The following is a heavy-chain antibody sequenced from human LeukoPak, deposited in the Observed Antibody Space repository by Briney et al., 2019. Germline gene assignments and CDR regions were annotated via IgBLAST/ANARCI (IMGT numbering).Heavy chain of an antibody. V-gene: IGHV1-2*02. CDR2: INPNSGGT. D-gene: IGHD6-13*01. CDR1: GYTFTDYY. J-gene: IGHJ4*02. CDR3: AREEVIAAAGPTLDY. Sequence: ASVKVSCKASGYTFTDYYMHWVRQAPGQGLEWMGWINPNSGGTNYAQKFQGRVTMTRDTSIGTAYMELSRLRSDDTAVFYCAREEVIAAAGPTLDYWGQRALVTVSS.